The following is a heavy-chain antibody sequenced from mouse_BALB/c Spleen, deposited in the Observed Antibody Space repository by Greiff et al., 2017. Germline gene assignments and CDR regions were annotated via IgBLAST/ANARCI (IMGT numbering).Heavy chain of an antibody. CDR3: ARDESFYRFAY. J-gene: IGHJ3*01. D-gene: IGHD1-1*01. CDR2: IWGDGST. CDR1: GFSLTGYG. Sequence: VQLQQSGPGLVAPSQSLSITCTVSGFSLTGYGVNWVSQPPGKGLEWLGMIWGDGSTDYNSALKSRLSISKDNSKSQVFLKMNSLQTDDTARYYCARDESFYRFAYWGQGTLVTVSA. V-gene: IGHV2-6-7*01.